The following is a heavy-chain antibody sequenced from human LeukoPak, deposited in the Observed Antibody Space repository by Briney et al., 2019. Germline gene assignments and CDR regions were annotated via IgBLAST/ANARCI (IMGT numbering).Heavy chain of an antibody. CDR3: ARDLRSSGSYAFAY. D-gene: IGHD3-22*01. V-gene: IGHV3-21*01. CDR2: ISSSSSYI. Sequence: RGSLRLSCAASGFTFSSYSMNWGRQAPGKGLGWVSCISSSSSYITYPDSWNGRLTTSRDNAKNSLYLQMNSLRAEDTPVYYCARDLRSSGSYAFAYSGQGTLVTVSS. CDR1: GFTFSSYS. J-gene: IGHJ4*02.